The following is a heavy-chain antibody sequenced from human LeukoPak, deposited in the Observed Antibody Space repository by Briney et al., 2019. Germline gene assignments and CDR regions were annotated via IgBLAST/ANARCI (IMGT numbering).Heavy chain of an antibody. D-gene: IGHD5-24*01. Sequence: ASVKVSCKASGYTFTGYYMHWVRQAPGQGLEWMGWINPNSGGTNYAQKFQGRVTITRDTSISTAYMELSRLRSDDTAVYYCARDAEMATIGPGYWGQGTLVTVSS. V-gene: IGHV1-2*02. J-gene: IGHJ4*02. CDR1: GYTFTGYY. CDR2: INPNSGGT. CDR3: ARDAEMATIGPGY.